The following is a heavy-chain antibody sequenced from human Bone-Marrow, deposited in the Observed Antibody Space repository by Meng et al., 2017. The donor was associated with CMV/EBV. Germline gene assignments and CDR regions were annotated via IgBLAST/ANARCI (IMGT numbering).Heavy chain of an antibody. V-gene: IGHV1-46*01. CDR3: ARDHHVRHDYSKPHFDS. CDR1: GYTFTNYY. D-gene: IGHD4-11*01. Sequence: ASVKVSCKASGYTFTNYYMHWVRQAPGQGLEWVAIINPSGGSTNYAQKFQGRVTMTRDTSTSTVYMELSGLTSEDTAVYYCARDHHVRHDYSKPHFDSWGQGTLVTVSS. CDR2: INPSGGST. J-gene: IGHJ4*02.